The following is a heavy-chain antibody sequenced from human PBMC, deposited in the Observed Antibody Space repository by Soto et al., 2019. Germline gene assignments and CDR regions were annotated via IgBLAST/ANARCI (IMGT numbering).Heavy chain of an antibody. CDR2: IWYDGSNK. J-gene: IGHJ4*02. CDR3: ARGPLRYCSSTSCSTIDY. Sequence: GGSLRLSCAASGFTFSSYGMHWVRQAPGKGLEWVAVIWYDGSNKYYADSVKGRFTISRDNSKNTLYLRMNSLRAEDTAVYYCARGPLRYCSSTSCSTIDYWGQGTLVTVSS. V-gene: IGHV3-33*01. D-gene: IGHD2-2*01. CDR1: GFTFSSYG.